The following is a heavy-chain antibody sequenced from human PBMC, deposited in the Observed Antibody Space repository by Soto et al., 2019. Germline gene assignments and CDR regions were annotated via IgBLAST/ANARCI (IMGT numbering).Heavy chain of an antibody. CDR2: IYYNGIT. V-gene: IGHV4-39*01. Sequence: PSETLSLTWSVSGGSTSSSSYYWGWIRQPPGKGLEWIGSIYYNGITYYNPSLKSRVSISVDTSKNQFFLKLTSVTAADTAVYYCGRQLNNYNGWFDPWGQRTLVTVSS. CDR3: GRQLNNYNGWFDP. J-gene: IGHJ5*02. D-gene: IGHD4-4*01. CDR1: GGSTSSSSYY.